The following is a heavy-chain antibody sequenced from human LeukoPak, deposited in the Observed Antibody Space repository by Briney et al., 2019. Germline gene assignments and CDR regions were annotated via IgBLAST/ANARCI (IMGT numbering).Heavy chain of an antibody. D-gene: IGHD1/OR15-1a*01. CDR2: IYYSGST. Sequence: PSETLSLTCTISGGSISSSSYYWGWIRQPPGKGLEWIGSIYYSGSTYYNPSLESRVTISVDTSKNQFSLKLSSVTAADTAVYYCARREQEFFDYWGQGTLVTVSS. CDR3: ARREQEFFDY. CDR1: GGSISSSSYY. V-gene: IGHV4-39*01. J-gene: IGHJ4*02.